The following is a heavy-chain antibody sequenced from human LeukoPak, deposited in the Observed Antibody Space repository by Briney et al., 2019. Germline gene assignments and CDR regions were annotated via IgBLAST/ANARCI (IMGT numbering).Heavy chain of an antibody. Sequence: GGSLRLSCAASGFTLSSYAMSWVRQAPGKGLEWVSASDSGNTYHADSVKGRFTISRDDSENTLYLQMNSLRAEDTAVYYCAKATGYLLWGQGTLVTVSS. CDR3: AKATGYLL. CDR1: GFTLSSYA. V-gene: IGHV3-23*01. D-gene: IGHD1-14*01. CDR2: SDSGNT. J-gene: IGHJ4*02.